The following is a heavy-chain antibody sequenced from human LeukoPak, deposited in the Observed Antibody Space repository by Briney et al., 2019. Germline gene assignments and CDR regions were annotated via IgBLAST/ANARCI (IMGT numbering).Heavy chain of an antibody. CDR1: EFSLSDYG. CDR3: AKSRDGYHHGLL. D-gene: IGHD5-24*01. Sequence: GGPLRLSCASSEFSLSDYGMHWVRQAPGKGLEWVAVMWYDGSRALHADSVKGRFTIPRDISKDTLYLQMDSLRAEGTAVYYCAKSRDGYHHGLLWGQGTLVTVSS. V-gene: IGHV3-33*06. J-gene: IGHJ1*01. CDR2: MWYDGSRA.